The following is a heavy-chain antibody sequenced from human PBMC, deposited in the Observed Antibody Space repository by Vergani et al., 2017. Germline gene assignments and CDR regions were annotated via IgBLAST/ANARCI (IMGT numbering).Heavy chain of an antibody. CDR3: ARVGTSSNRDYFDY. Sequence: QVQLVQSGAEVKKPGASVKVSCKASGYTFTDYFMHWVRQAPGQGLEWMGSINPNSGGTNYAQKFQGRVTMTRDTYISTAYMELSNLRSDDTAVYYCARVGTSSNRDYFDYWGQGTLVTVSS. J-gene: IGHJ4*02. CDR2: INPNSGGT. D-gene: IGHD2-2*01. CDR1: GYTFTDYF. V-gene: IGHV1-2*02.